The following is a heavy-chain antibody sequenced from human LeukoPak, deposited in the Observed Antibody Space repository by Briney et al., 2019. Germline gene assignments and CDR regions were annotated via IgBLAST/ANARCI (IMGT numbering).Heavy chain of an antibody. Sequence: GGSLRLSCAASGFTFSGYAMSWVRQAPGKGLEWVSAISGSGGSTYYADSVKGRFTISRDNSKNTLYLQMNSLRAEDTAVYYCAKEGDLYYGSGSYLDYWGQGTLVTVSS. CDR3: AKEGDLYYGSGSYLDY. J-gene: IGHJ4*02. V-gene: IGHV3-23*01. D-gene: IGHD3-10*01. CDR2: ISGSGGST. CDR1: GFTFSGYA.